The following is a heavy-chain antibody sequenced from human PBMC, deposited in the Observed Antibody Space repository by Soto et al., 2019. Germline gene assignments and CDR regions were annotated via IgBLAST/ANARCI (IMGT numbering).Heavy chain of an antibody. CDR2: IYDSEIT. D-gene: IGHD4-17*01. Sequence: QVPLQESGPGLVKPSQTLSLPCTVSGGSITTGGYYWSWIRQHPGKGLESIRYIYDSEITDYKPSLKSRLTTSLDTSKNQFSLKLRSVTAADTAVYYCARSVHSGDHVDYWGQGTLVTVSS. V-gene: IGHV4-31*03. CDR3: ARSVHSGDHVDY. CDR1: GGSITTGGYY. J-gene: IGHJ4*02.